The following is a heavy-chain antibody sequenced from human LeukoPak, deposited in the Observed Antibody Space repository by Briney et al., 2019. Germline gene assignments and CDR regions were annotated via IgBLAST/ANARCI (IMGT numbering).Heavy chain of an antibody. CDR1: GGSFSGYY. CDR2: IYHDGST. V-gene: IGHV4-34*01. J-gene: IGHJ4*02. CDR3: VRDPPDY. Sequence: SETLSLTCAVYGGSFSGYYWSWIRQPPGKGLEWIGCIYHDGSTYYNPSLKSRVTISVDTSKNQFSLKLSSVTATDTAVYYCVRDPPDYWGQGTLVTVSS.